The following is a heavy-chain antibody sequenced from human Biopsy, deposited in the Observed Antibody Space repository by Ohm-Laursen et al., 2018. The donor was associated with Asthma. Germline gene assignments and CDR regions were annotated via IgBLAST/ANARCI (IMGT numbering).Heavy chain of an antibody. V-gene: IGHV3-33*01. Sequence: SLRLSCTASGFTFSSYGMHWVRQAPGKGLEWVALIWYDGNQKVYADSVKGRFTISRDNSKNTVYLQMNSLSTEDTAVYFCARVRFCSSTNCFNYFDSWGQGTLVTVSS. CDR1: GFTFSSYG. D-gene: IGHD2-2*01. CDR2: IWYDGNQK. CDR3: ARVRFCSSTNCFNYFDS. J-gene: IGHJ4*02.